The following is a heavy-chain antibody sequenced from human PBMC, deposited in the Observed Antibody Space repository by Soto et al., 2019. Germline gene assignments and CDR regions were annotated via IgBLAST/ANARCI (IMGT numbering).Heavy chain of an antibody. V-gene: IGHV4-31*03. CDR3: ARTYSSGSGWLNP. CDR1: GYSITAGGYY. Sequence: SETLSLTCFVSGYSITAGGYYWSWIRHHPGKGLEWIGSFYSSGSIIYNPSLRSRVSISGDTSSNQFSMSLTSVTAADTARYYCARTYSSGSGWLNPWGQGTLVTVSS. D-gene: IGHD6-19*01. J-gene: IGHJ5*02. CDR2: FYSSGSI.